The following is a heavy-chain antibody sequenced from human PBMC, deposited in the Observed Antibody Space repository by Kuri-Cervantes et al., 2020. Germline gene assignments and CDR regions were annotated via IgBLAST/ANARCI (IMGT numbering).Heavy chain of an antibody. V-gene: IGHV1-69*06. CDR2: IIPIFGTA. CDR3: ARVGAVGRPSRIAAAGTEYCYYMDV. CDR1: GGTFSSYA. Sequence: SVKVSCKASGGTFSSYAISWVRQAPGQGLEWMGGIIPIFGTANYAQKFQGRVTITADKSTSTAYMELSSLRSEDTAVYYCARVGAVGRPSRIAAAGTEYCYYMDVWGKGTTVTVSS. D-gene: IGHD6-13*01. J-gene: IGHJ6*03.